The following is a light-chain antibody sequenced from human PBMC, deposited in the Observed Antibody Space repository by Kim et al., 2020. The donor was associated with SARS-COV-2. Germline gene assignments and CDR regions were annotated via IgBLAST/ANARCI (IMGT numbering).Light chain of an antibody. Sequence: EIVLTQSPGTLPLSPGERATLSCRASQSVRSNYLTWYQQKPGQAPRLLIYGASSRATGIPDRFSGTGSGTDFTLIISRLEPEDFAVYYCQQYGSSPLTFGGGTKVDIK. J-gene: IGKJ4*01. CDR2: GAS. CDR3: QQYGSSPLT. CDR1: QSVRSNY. V-gene: IGKV3-20*01.